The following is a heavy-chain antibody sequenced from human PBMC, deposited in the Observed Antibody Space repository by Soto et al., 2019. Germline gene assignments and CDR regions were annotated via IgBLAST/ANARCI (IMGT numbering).Heavy chain of an antibody. CDR3: ASLKFTYFDC. Sequence: QVQLQESGPGLVKPSETLSLTCTVSGGSIRGYYWSWIRQPAGKGLEGIGRIYASGSTNYNPSLKSRVTMSLDTSKNQFSLKLSSMTAADTAVYYCASLKFTYFDCWGQGTLVTVSS. D-gene: IGHD3-16*01. J-gene: IGHJ4*02. CDR2: IYASGST. V-gene: IGHV4-4*07. CDR1: GGSIRGYY.